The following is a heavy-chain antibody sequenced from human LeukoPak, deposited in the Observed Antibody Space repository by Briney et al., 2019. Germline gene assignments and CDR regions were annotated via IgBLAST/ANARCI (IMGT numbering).Heavy chain of an antibody. CDR2: IYSSGST. D-gene: IGHD4-17*01. CDR1: GGSISSYY. Sequence: SQTLSLTCTVSGGSISSYYWSWMRQPSGKGLEWRGRIYSSGSTKYNPSLKSRVTMSVDTSKNQCSLKLSSVTAADTAVYYCARDKTGDYGDLNWFDPWGQGTLVTVSS. CDR3: ARDKTGDYGDLNWFDP. J-gene: IGHJ5*02. V-gene: IGHV4-4*07.